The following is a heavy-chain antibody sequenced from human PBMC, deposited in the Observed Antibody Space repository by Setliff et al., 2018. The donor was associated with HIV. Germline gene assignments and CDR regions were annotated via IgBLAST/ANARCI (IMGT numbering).Heavy chain of an antibody. CDR1: GGSFSGYY. Sequence: SETLSLTCAVYGGSFSGYYWSWIRQPPGKGLEWIGEINHSGSTYYNPSLKSRVTISVDTSKNQFSLKLSSVTAADTAVYYCARRGDFFYYAMDVWGQGTTVTVSS. J-gene: IGHJ6*02. V-gene: IGHV4-34*01. CDR3: ARRGDFFYYAMDV. CDR2: INHSGST.